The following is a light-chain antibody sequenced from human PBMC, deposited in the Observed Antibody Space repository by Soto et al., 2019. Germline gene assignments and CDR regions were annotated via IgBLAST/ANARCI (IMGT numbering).Light chain of an antibody. V-gene: IGLV2-14*01. CDR2: DVS. Sequence: QSALTQPASVSGSPGQSITISCTGTSSDVGGYNYVSWYQQRPGKAPKLMIYDVSNRPSGVSNRFSGSKSGNTASLTISGLLAEDEADYYCSSYTSSSTLLFGGGTKLTVL. CDR3: SSYTSSSTLL. CDR1: SSDVGGYNY. J-gene: IGLJ2*01.